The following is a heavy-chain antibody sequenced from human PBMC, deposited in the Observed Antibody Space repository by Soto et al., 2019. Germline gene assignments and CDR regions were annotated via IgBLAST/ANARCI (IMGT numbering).Heavy chain of an antibody. D-gene: IGHD2-2*02. CDR2: IYPGDSDT. CDR1: GYSFTSYW. V-gene: IGHV5-51*01. CDR3: AGRGGYGSCSSTSCYRGGYYYGMDV. Sequence: PGESLKISCKGSGYSFTSYWIGWVRQMPGKGLEWMGIIYPGDSDTRYSPSFQGQVTISADKSISTAYLQWSSLKASDTAMYYCAGRGGYGSCSSTSCYRGGYYYGMDVWGQGTTVTVSS. J-gene: IGHJ6*02.